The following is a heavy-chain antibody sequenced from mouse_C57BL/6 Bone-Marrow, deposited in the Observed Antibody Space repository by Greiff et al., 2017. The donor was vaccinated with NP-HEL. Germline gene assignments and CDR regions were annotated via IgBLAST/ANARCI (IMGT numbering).Heavy chain of an antibody. V-gene: IGHV14-2*01. CDR3: ARCYSLDY. CDR2: IDPEDGET. CDR1: GFNIKDYY. D-gene: IGHD1-1*01. J-gene: IGHJ2*01. Sequence: VQLQQSGAELVKPGASVKLSCTASGFNIKDYYMHWVKQRTEQGLEWIGRIDPEDGETKYAPKFPGKATITADTSSNTAYLQLSSLTSEDTAVYYCARCYSLDYWGQGTTLTVSS.